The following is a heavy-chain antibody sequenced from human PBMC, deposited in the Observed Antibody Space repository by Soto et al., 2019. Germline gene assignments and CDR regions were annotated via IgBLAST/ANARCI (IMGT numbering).Heavy chain of an antibody. CDR2: IYSGGST. J-gene: IGHJ6*02. CDR1: GFTVSSNY. CDR3: ARALLRYCSSTSCPDHSGMDV. Sequence: GGSLRLSCAASGFTVSSNYMSWVRQAPGKGLEWVSVIYSGGSTYYTDSVKGRFTISRDNSKNTLYLQMNSLRAEDTAMYYCARALLRYCSSTSCPDHSGMDVWGQGTTVTVSS. D-gene: IGHD2-2*01. V-gene: IGHV3-53*01.